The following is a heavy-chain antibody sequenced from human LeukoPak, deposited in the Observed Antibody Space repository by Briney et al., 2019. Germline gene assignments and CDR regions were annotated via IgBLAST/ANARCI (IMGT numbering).Heavy chain of an antibody. CDR2: ISESGDIT. J-gene: IGHJ4*02. V-gene: IGHV3-11*01. CDR3: TRETYHYTSGN. CDR1: EFIFSDYY. Sequence: GGSLRLSCAASEFIFSDYYMSWVRQAPGKGLEWVSYISESGDITYYSDSVKGRFAVSRDNAKNSVYLQMNSLRAADTAVYFCTRETYHYTSGNWGQGTLVTVSS. D-gene: IGHD3-10*01.